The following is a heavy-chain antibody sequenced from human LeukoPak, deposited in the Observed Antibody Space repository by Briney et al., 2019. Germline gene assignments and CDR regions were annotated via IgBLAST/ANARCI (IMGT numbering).Heavy chain of an antibody. CDR1: GFPFSSYS. J-gene: IGHJ4*02. V-gene: IGHV3-21*01. CDR2: ISSSSSYI. CDR3: ATSGDYYDSSGYLDY. Sequence: GGSLRLSCAASGFPFSSYSMNWVRQAPGKGLEWVSSISSSSSYIYYADSVKGRFTISRDNAKNSLYLQMNSLRAEDTAVYYCATSGDYYDSSGYLDYWGQGTLVTVSS. D-gene: IGHD3-22*01.